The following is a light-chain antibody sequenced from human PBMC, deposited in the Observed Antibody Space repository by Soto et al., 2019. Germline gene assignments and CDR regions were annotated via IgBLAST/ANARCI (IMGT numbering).Light chain of an antibody. CDR2: AAS. J-gene: IGKJ1*01. CDR1: QSITSY. Sequence: DIQMTQSPSSLSPSVGDRVTITCRASQSITSYLNWYQQKPGKAPKLLIYAASSLQSGVPSRFSGSVSGTDFTLTNSSLQPEDFATYYCQQSYSLPRTFGQGNKVEIK. V-gene: IGKV1-39*01. CDR3: QQSYSLPRT.